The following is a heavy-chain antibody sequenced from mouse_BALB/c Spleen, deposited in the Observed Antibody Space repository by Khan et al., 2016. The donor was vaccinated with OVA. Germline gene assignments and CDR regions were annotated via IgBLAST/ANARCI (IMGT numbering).Heavy chain of an antibody. Sequence: EVQLQESGPSLVKPSQTLSLTCSVSGDSITSGYWCWIRKFPGNKLEYMGYILYSGSTYYNPSLKSRISITRHTSQNQHSLQLNSVTTEDTATSYFARSTYRYAFAYWGQGTLVTVSA. V-gene: IGHV3-8*02. J-gene: IGHJ3*01. D-gene: IGHD2-14*01. CDR1: GDSITSGY. CDR3: ARSTYRYAFAY. CDR2: ILYSGST.